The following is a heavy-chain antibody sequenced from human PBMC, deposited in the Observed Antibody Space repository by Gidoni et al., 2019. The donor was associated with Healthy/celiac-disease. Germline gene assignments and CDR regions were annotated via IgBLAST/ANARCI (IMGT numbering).Heavy chain of an antibody. V-gene: IGHV5-51*01. CDR2: IYPGDSDT. CDR1: GYSFTSYW. J-gene: IGHJ3*02. D-gene: IGHD2-2*01. CDR3: ARQSDLHCSSTSCYCSLCAFDI. Sequence: EVQLVQSGAEVKKPGESLKISCKGSGYSFTSYWIGWVRQMPGRGLEWMGIIYPGDSDTRYSPSFQGQVTISADKSISTAYLQWSSLKASDTAMYYCARQSDLHCSSTSCYCSLCAFDIWGQGTTVTVSS.